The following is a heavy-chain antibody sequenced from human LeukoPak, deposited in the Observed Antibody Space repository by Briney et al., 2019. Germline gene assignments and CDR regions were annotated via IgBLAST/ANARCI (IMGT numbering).Heavy chain of an antibody. Sequence: ASVKVSCKASGYTFTSYGISWVRQAPGQGLEWMGWISAYNGNTNYAQKLQGRVTMTTDTSTSTAYMELRSLRSDDTAVYYCARSKGRYYDSWSGPGTADYWGQGTLVTVSS. V-gene: IGHV1-18*01. CDR1: GYTFTSYG. CDR2: ISAYNGNT. CDR3: ARSKGRYYDSWSGPGTADY. J-gene: IGHJ4*02. D-gene: IGHD3-3*01.